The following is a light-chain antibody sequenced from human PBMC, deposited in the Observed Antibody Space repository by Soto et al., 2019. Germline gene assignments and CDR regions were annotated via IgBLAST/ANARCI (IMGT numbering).Light chain of an antibody. CDR2: GAS. V-gene: IGKV3-20*01. Sequence: EIVLTQSPGTLSLSPGERATLSCTASQSVSSDYLAWYQQKPGQAPRLLMYGASNRAAGIPDRFSGSGSGADFTLTISRLEPDDFAVYFCQQYGGSPTWTFGQGTKVEIK. CDR1: QSVSSDY. J-gene: IGKJ1*01. CDR3: QQYGGSPTWT.